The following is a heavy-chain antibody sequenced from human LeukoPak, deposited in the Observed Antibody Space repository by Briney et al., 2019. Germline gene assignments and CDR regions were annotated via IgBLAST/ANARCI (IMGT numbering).Heavy chain of an antibody. Sequence: GGSLRLSCAASGFAFSYYGMHWVRQAPGKGLEWVAVIWYDGSNKYYADSVKGRFTISRDNSKNTLYLQMNSLRAEDTAVYYCAREGAHLWALKAHYDILTGYYYFDYWGQGTLVTVSS. D-gene: IGHD3-9*01. V-gene: IGHV3-33*08. CDR2: IWYDGSNK. J-gene: IGHJ4*02. CDR1: GFAFSYYG. CDR3: AREGAHLWALKAHYDILTGYYYFDY.